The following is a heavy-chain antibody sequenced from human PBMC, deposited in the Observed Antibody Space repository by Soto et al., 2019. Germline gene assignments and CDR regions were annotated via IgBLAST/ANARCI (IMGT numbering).Heavy chain of an antibody. CDR2: IYYSGST. D-gene: IGHD6-19*01. V-gene: IGHV4-59*01. J-gene: IGHJ2*01. Sequence: PSETLSLTCTVSGGSISSYYWSWIRQPPGKGLEWIGYIYYSGSTNYKPSLKSRVTISVDTSKNQFSLRLSSVTAADTAVYYCARVSAGYWYFDLWGRGTLVTSPQ. CDR1: GGSISSYY. CDR3: ARVSAGYWYFDL.